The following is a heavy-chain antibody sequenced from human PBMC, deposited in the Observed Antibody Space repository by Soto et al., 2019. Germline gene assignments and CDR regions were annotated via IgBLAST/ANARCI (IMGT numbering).Heavy chain of an antibody. CDR2: ISPMFGAA. D-gene: IGHD3-10*01. V-gene: IGHV1-69*19. CDR1: GGTFNTYA. J-gene: IGHJ4*02. Sequence: QVQLVQSGAEMKKPGSSVKVSCQSSGGTFNTYAMNWVRQAPGQGPEWMGDISPMFGAANYAPKFQGRVTITADESTCTSYMQFSSLTSEYTALYFCAREVQVHTPAFVYWGQGTLVTVSS. CDR3: AREVQVHTPAFVY.